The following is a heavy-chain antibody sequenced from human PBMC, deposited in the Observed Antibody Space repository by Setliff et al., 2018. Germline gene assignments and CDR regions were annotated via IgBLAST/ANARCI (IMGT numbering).Heavy chain of an antibody. D-gene: IGHD6-13*01. CDR1: GESFSESFSGYY. Sequence: SETLSLTCAVYGESFSESFSGYYWDWIRQPPGKGLEWIGEINHSGSANYNPSLKSRVTISVDTSKNQFSLKLSSVTAADTAVYYCARGDIAAPRYKLRFSAFDYWGQGTLGTAPQ. CDR2: INHSGSA. V-gene: IGHV4-34*01. J-gene: IGHJ4*02. CDR3: ARGDIAAPRYKLRFSAFDY.